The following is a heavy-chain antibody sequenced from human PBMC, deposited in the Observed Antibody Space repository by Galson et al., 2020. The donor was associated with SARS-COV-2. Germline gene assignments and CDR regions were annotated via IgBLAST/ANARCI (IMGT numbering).Heavy chain of an antibody. CDR3: AVGWLEEFDY. CDR2: INPNSGGT. D-gene: IGHD1-26*01. V-gene: IGHV1-2*06. CDR1: GYTFTGYY. J-gene: IGHJ4*02. Sequence: ASVKVSCKASGYTFTGYYMHWVRQAPGQGLEWMGRINPNSGGTNYVQKLQGRVTMTRDTSISPAYMELSSLRSDDTAVDYCAVGWLEEFDYWCKGGLVIFSS.